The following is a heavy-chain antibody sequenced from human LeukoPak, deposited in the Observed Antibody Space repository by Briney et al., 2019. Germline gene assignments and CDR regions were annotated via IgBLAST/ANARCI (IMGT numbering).Heavy chain of an antibody. D-gene: IGHD5-18*01. Sequence: SETLSLTCTVSGGSINNYYWSWIRQPPGKGLEWIGYIYYSGSTNYNPSLKSRVTISVDTSKNQFSLKLSSVTAADTAVYYCARVSWDTAMVMNYFDYWGQGTLVTVSS. J-gene: IGHJ4*02. CDR3: ARVSWDTAMVMNYFDY. CDR2: IYYSGST. CDR1: GGSINNYY. V-gene: IGHV4-59*01.